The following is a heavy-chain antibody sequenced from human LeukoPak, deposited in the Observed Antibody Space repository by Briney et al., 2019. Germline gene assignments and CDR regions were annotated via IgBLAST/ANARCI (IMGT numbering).Heavy chain of an antibody. CDR1: GFTFSSYG. J-gene: IGHJ4*02. CDR2: IWYDGSNK. V-gene: IGHV3-33*01. D-gene: IGHD2-21*02. Sequence: SGGSLRLSCAASGFTFSSYGRHWLRQAPGKGLEWVAVIWYDGSNKYYADSVKGRFTISRDNSKNTLYLQMNSLRAEDTAVYYCARDSCGGDCYSGGYWGQGTLVTVSS. CDR3: ARDSCGGDCYSGGY.